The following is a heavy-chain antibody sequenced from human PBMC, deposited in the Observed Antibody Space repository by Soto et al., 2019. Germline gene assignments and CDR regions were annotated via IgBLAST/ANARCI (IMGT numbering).Heavy chain of an antibody. J-gene: IGHJ6*02. CDR1: GYTCTIYY. D-gene: IGHD6-13*01. Sequence: ASVKVSCKASGYTCTIYYMHCVLQSPLQWLEWMGIINPSGGSTSYAQKFQGRVTMTRDTSTSTVYMELSSLRSEDTAVYYCARDRDSWPNYYYYGMDVWGQGTTVTVSS. CDR3: ARDRDSWPNYYYYGMDV. CDR2: INPSGGST. V-gene: IGHV1-46*01.